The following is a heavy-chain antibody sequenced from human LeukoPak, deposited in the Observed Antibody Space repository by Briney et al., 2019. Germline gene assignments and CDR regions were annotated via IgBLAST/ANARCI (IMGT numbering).Heavy chain of an antibody. CDR3: AKDGTSYYYIYY. Sequence: SETLSLTCTVSGGSISSSSYYWGWIRQPPGKGLEWIGSIYYSGSTYYNPSLKSRVTISVDTSKNQFSLKLTSVTAADTAVYYCAKDGTSYYYIYYWGQGTLVTVSS. CDR1: GGSISSSSYY. D-gene: IGHD2/OR15-2a*01. V-gene: IGHV4-39*07. J-gene: IGHJ4*02. CDR2: IYYSGST.